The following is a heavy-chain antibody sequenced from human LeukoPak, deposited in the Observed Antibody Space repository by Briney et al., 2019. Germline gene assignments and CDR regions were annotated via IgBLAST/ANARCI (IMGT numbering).Heavy chain of an antibody. J-gene: IGHJ4*02. V-gene: IGHV4-39*01. CDR1: GGSISSSRYY. CDR3: ARRGVVATPDANF. Sequence: SETLSLTCTVSGGSISSSRYYWGWIRQPPGKGLEWIGSIYYTGSTYYNPSLRSRVSISVDTSRNQFTLKLSSVTAADTAVYYCARRGVVATPDANFWGQGTLVTVSS. CDR2: IYYTGST. D-gene: IGHD5-12*01.